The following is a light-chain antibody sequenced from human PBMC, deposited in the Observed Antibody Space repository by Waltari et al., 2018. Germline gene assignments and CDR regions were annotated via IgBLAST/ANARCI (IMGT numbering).Light chain of an antibody. J-gene: IGKJ2*01. CDR3: MQALHTPYT. Sequence: DIVMTQSPLSLSVTPGEPASISCMSSQGLRHSNGINYLDWYLQKPGQSPQLLISLSSDRASGVPDRFSGSGSGTDFTLKISRVEAEDVGVYYCMQALHTPYTFGQGTKLEIK. CDR2: LSS. V-gene: IGKV2-28*01. CDR1: QGLRHSNGINY.